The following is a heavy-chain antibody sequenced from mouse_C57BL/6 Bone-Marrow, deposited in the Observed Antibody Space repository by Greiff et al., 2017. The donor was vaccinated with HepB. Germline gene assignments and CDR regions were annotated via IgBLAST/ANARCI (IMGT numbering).Heavy chain of an antibody. Sequence: EVQLQQSGAELVRPGASVKLSCTASGFNIKDDYMHWVKQRPEQGLEWIGWIDPENGDTEYASKFQGKATIKADKSSNTAYLQLSSLTSEDTAVYYCTTADDGYYMDYWGQGTSVTVSS. CDR3: TTADDGYYMDY. V-gene: IGHV14-4*01. D-gene: IGHD2-3*01. J-gene: IGHJ4*01. CDR2: IDPENGDT. CDR1: GFNIKDDY.